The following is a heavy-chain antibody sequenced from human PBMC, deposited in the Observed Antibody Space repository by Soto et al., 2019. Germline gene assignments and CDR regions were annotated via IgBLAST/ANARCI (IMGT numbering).Heavy chain of an antibody. J-gene: IGHJ4*02. Sequence: SETLSLTRTVSGGSISSRSYYWGWIRQPPGKGLEWIGSIYYSGNAYYNPSLKSRVAVSVDTSKNQFSLKVTSVTATDTAVYYCARHKDTSSRYLLPDFWGQGTLVTVSS. CDR2: IYYSGNA. D-gene: IGHD6-13*01. V-gene: IGHV4-39*01. CDR3: ARHKDTSSRYLLPDF. CDR1: GGSISSRSYY.